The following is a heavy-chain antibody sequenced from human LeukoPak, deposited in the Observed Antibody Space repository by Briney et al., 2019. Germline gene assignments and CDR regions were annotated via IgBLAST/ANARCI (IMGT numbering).Heavy chain of an antibody. J-gene: IGHJ4*02. Sequence: GASVKVSCKASGYTFTSYDIAWVRQAPGQGLEWMGWISVNNGNTNYAQKLQGRVTMTTDTSTSTAFMELRSLRSDDTAVYYCARFWAGGYDWGGGNYFDYWGQGTLVTVSS. V-gene: IGHV1-18*01. CDR1: GYTFTSYD. CDR2: ISVNNGNT. D-gene: IGHD5-12*01. CDR3: ARFWAGGYDWGGGNYFDY.